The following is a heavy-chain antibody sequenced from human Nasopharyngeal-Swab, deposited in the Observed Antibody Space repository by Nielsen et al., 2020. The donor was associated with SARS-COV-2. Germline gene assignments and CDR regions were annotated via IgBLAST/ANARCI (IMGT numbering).Heavy chain of an antibody. Sequence: GGSLRPSCAPSGFTFISYTMNWVRQAPGKGLEWVSSITSCISYIYYADSVKGRFTISRDNAKNSLFLQMNSLRAEDTAVYYCARGYDFRSGSNAFDIWGQGTMVTVSS. CDR3: ARGYDFRSGSNAFDI. D-gene: IGHD3-3*01. V-gene: IGHV3-21*01. CDR2: ITSCISYI. J-gene: IGHJ3*02. CDR1: GFTFISYT.